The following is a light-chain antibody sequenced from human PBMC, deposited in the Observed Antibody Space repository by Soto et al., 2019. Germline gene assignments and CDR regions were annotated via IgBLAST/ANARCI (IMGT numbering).Light chain of an antibody. Sequence: EIVLTQSPATLSLSPGERATLSCRASQSVSSYLAWYQQKPGQAPRLLIYDASNRATGIPARFSGSGSGTDFTLTISSLDPEDFAVYYCQQRSIWPPDTFGQGTKLEIK. CDR1: QSVSSY. CDR2: DAS. V-gene: IGKV3-11*01. J-gene: IGKJ2*01. CDR3: QQRSIWPPDT.